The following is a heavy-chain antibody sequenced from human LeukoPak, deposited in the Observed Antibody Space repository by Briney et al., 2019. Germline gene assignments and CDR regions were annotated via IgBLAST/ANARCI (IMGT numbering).Heavy chain of an antibody. D-gene: IGHD2-2*01. J-gene: IGHJ4*02. CDR1: GGSISSYY. Sequence: PSETLSLTCTVSGGSISSYYWSWIRQPPGKGLEWIGNVYYTGSTNYNPSLKSRVTISVDTSKNQFSLKLSSVTAADTAVYYCARGRYCSSTSCYVYYFDYWGQGTLVTVSS. CDR2: VYYTGST. V-gene: IGHV4-59*12. CDR3: ARGRYCSSTSCYVYYFDY.